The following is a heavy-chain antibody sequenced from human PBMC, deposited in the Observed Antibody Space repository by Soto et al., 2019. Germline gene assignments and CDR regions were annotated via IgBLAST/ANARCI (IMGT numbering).Heavy chain of an antibody. CDR2: IYYSGST. CDR3: ARLCLGDYVWGSYRHDAFDI. D-gene: IGHD3-16*02. V-gene: IGHV4-39*01. Sequence: SETMSLTCTVSGGYISSSSYYRGWIRQPPGKGLEWIGSIYYSGSTYYNPSLKSRVTISVDTSKNQFSLKLSSVTAADTAVYYCARLCLGDYVWGSYRHDAFDICGQVTMATV. CDR1: GGYISSSSYY. J-gene: IGHJ3*02.